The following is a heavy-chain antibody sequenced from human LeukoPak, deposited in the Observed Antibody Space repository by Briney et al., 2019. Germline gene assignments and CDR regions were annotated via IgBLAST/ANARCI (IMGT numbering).Heavy chain of an antibody. CDR1: GFTFSSYG. CDR2: ISYDGSNK. CDR3: AKDKGYSYDSSGYDY. Sequence: GGSLRLSCAASGFTFSSYGMHWVRQAPGKGLEWVAVISYDGSNKYYADSVKGRFTISRDNSKNTLYLQMNSLRAEDTAVYYCAKDKGYSYDSSGYDYWGQGTLVTVSS. V-gene: IGHV3-30*18. D-gene: IGHD3-22*01. J-gene: IGHJ4*02.